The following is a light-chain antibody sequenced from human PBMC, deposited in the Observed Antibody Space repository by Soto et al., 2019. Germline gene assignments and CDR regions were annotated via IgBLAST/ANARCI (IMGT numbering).Light chain of an antibody. J-gene: IGKJ5*01. CDR3: QQYSSSPPVT. CDR2: GAS. CDR1: QSVSSRY. V-gene: IGKV3-20*01. Sequence: EIVLTQSPGTLSLSPGERATFSCRASQSVSSRYLAWYQQKPGQAPRLLIYGASSRATGIPDRFSGSGSGTDFTLTISRLEPEDFAVYYCQQYSSSPPVTFGQGTRLEIK.